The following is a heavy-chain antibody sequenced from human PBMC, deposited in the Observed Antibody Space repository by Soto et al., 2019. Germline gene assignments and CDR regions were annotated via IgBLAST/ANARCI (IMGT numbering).Heavy chain of an antibody. Sequence: QVQLVQSGAEVKKPGASVKVSCKASGYTFTSYYMHWVRQAPGQGLEWMGIINPSGGSTSYAQKFQGRVTMTRDTSTSTVYMELSSLRSEDTAVYYCARDPGVPAANYYYYYYMDVWGKGTTVTVSS. CDR2: INPSGGST. J-gene: IGHJ6*03. CDR1: GYTFTSYY. CDR3: ARDPGVPAANYYYYYYMDV. D-gene: IGHD6-13*01. V-gene: IGHV1-46*03.